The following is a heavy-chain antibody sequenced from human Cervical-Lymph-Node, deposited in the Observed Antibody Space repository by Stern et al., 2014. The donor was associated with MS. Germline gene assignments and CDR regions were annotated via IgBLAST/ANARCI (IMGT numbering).Heavy chain of an antibody. CDR2: INTDNGNT. CDR1: DYPFTAYG. J-gene: IGHJ4*02. CDR3: ARGYGDWEY. D-gene: IGHD4-17*01. Sequence: VQLVESGAEVGKPWASVKVSCKTFDYPFTAYGITWVRQVPGQGLEWMGWINTDNGNTKYAQKLQVRVTMTAEKSTNTAYMELRSLRSDDTALYYCARGYGDWEYWGQGTLVTVSS. V-gene: IGHV1-18*01.